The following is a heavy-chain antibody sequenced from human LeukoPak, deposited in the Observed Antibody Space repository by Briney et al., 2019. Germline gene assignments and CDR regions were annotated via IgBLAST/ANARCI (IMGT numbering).Heavy chain of an antibody. CDR2: INIDGSSK. Sequence: GGSLRLSCAASGFTSTSYWMHWVRQAPGKGLVWVSRINIDGSSKTYADSVKGRFTISRDNAKNTVYLQMNSLRAEDTAVYYCETGYRDYGVGYWGQGTRVTVSS. V-gene: IGHV3-74*01. CDR1: GFTSTSYW. D-gene: IGHD5-12*01. CDR3: ETGYRDYGVGY. J-gene: IGHJ4*02.